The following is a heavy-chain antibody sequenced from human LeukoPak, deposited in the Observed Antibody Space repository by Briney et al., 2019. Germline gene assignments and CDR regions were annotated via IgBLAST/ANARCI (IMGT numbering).Heavy chain of an antibody. Sequence: GRSLRLSCAASGFTFSTYAMNWVRQAPGKGLEWVSAISSSGFSTYYTDSVRGRFTISRDNSRNTLFLQMSGLRDEDMAVYYCAKGGSGIAQAADFDYWGQGTLVTVSS. V-gene: IGHV3-23*01. CDR3: AKGGSGIAQAADFDY. D-gene: IGHD1-26*01. CDR2: ISSSGFST. CDR1: GFTFSTYA. J-gene: IGHJ4*02.